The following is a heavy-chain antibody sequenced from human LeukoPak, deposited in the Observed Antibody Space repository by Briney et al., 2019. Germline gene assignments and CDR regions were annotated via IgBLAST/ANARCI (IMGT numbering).Heavy chain of an antibody. Sequence: GGSLRLSCEASGFTFSRFDMNWVRQAPGKGLEWVSHISSSSRTIYYSDSVKGRFTISRDNAKNSLSLLMNSLRDEDTAVYYCAREYYESSAYVDYWGQGTLVTVSS. CDR2: ISSSSRTI. J-gene: IGHJ4*02. CDR1: GFTFSRFD. D-gene: IGHD3-22*01. CDR3: AREYYESSAYVDY. V-gene: IGHV3-48*02.